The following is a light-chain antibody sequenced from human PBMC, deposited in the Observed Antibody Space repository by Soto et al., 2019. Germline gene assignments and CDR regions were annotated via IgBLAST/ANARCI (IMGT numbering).Light chain of an antibody. V-gene: IGLV2-11*01. CDR1: SSDVGGYNY. J-gene: IGLJ2*01. CDR2: DVS. Sequence: QSALAQPRSVSGSPGQSVTISCTGTSSDVGGYNYVSWYQQHPGKAPKLMIYDVSKRPSGVPDRFSGSKSGNTASLTISGLQAEDEADYYCCSYAGSTSVIFGRGTQLTVL. CDR3: CSYAGSTSVI.